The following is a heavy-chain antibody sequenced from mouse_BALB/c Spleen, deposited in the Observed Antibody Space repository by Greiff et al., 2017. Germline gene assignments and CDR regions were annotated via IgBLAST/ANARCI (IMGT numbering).Heavy chain of an antibody. CDR1: GYTFTSYW. Sequence: LQQPGSELVRPGASVKLSCKASGYTFTSYWMHWVKQRHGQGLEWIGNIYPGSGSTNYDEKFKSKGTLTVDTSSSTAYMHLSSLTSEDSAVYYCTRWGRYGAMDYWGQGTSVTVSS. V-gene: IGHV1S22*01. J-gene: IGHJ4*01. CDR2: IYPGSGST. CDR3: TRWGRYGAMDY. D-gene: IGHD2-14*01.